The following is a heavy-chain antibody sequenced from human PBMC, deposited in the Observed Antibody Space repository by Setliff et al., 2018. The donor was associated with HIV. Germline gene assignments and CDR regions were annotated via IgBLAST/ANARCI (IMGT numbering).Heavy chain of an antibody. V-gene: IGHV1-2*02. CDR3: ARQLSNSLDH. J-gene: IGHJ4*02. CDR2: ISPQNGDR. CDR1: GYTFTDYF. D-gene: IGHD1-1*01. Sequence: VASVKVSCKASGYTFTDYFIHWVRQAPGQGLEWMGWISPQNGDRKIPQRFRGRVTMTRDTSISTVYMELSGLTSDDTAVYFCARQLSNSLDHWGQGPPVTVSS.